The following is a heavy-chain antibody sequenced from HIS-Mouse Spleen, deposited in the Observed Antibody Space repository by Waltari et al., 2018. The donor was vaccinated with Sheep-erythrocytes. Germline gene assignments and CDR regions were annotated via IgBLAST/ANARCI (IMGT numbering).Heavy chain of an antibody. CDR3: ARDTSSDSSGWHDAFDI. D-gene: IGHD6-19*01. CDR1: GGTFSSYA. CDR2: IIPIFGTA. V-gene: IGHV1-69*01. Sequence: QVQLVQSGAEVKKPGSSVKVSCKGSGGTFSSYAISWVRQAPGQGLEWMGGIIPIFGTANYAQKFQGRVTITADESTSTAYMELSSLRSEDTAVYYCARDTSSDSSGWHDAFDIWGQGTMVTVSS. J-gene: IGHJ3*02.